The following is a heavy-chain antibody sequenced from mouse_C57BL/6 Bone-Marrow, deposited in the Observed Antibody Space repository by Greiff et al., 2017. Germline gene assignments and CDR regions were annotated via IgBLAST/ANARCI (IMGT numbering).Heavy chain of an antibody. CDR3: ARGYLDY. V-gene: IGHV5-17*01. CDR1: GFTFSDYG. J-gene: IGHJ2*01. CDR2: ISSGSSTI. D-gene: IGHD2-2*01. Sequence: EVQGVESGGGLVKPGGSLKLSCAASGFTFSDYGMHWVRQAPEKGLEWVAYISSGSSTIYYADTVKGQFTISRDNAKNTLFLQMTSLRSEETAMYYCARGYLDYWGQGTTLTVSS.